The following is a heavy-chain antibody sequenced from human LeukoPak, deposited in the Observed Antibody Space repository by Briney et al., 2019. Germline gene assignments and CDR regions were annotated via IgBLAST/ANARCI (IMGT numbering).Heavy chain of an antibody. CDR1: GDTFTDYY. J-gene: IGHJ4*02. CDR3: ARDLPSTSNWEPDY. V-gene: IGHV1-2*06. Sequence: ASVKVSCKASGDTFTDYYIHWVRQAPGQGLEWMGRINSNNGVTDDAQNFQVRVTMTRDTSISTAYMELSRLTSDDTAVYYCARDLPSTSNWEPDYWGQGTLVIVSS. D-gene: IGHD1-26*01. CDR2: INSNNGVT.